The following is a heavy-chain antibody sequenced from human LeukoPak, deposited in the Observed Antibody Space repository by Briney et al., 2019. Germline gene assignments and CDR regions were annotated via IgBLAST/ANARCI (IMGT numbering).Heavy chain of an antibody. CDR3: ARTSIAARRADFDY. Sequence: SSVKVSCKASGGTFSSYAISWVRQAPGQGLEWMGGIIPIFGTANYAQKFQGRVTITTDESTSTAYMELNRLTSDDTAVYYCARTSIAARRADFDYWGQGTVVTVSS. V-gene: IGHV1-69*05. CDR1: GGTFSSYA. D-gene: IGHD6-6*01. CDR2: IIPIFGTA. J-gene: IGHJ4*02.